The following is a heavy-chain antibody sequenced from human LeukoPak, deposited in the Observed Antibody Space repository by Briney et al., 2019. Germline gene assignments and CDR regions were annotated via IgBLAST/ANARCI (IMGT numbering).Heavy chain of an antibody. CDR3: ARVVWYSSGWYVDY. V-gene: IGHV4-59*01. Sequence: SETLSLTCTVSGGSISSYYWSWIRQPPGKGLGWIGYIYYSGSTNYNPSLKSRVTISVDTSKNQFSLKLSSVTAADTAVYYCARVVWYSSGWYVDYWGQGTLVTVSS. CDR1: GGSISSYY. D-gene: IGHD6-19*01. CDR2: IYYSGST. J-gene: IGHJ4*02.